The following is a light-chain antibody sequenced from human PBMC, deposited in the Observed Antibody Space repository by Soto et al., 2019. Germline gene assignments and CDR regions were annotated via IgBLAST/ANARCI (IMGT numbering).Light chain of an antibody. V-gene: IGKV1-33*01. Sequence: DIQMTQSPSSLSASVGDRVTITCQASQDISNYLNWYQQKPGKAPKLLIYDTSNLETGVPSRFSASGSGTDFTFTISSLQPEDIATYFCQQYDNLPFTFGPGNKVDIK. CDR3: QQYDNLPFT. J-gene: IGKJ3*01. CDR2: DTS. CDR1: QDISNY.